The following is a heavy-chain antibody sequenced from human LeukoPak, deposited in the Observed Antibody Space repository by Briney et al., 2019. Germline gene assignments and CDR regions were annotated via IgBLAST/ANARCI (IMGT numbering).Heavy chain of an antibody. J-gene: IGHJ4*02. V-gene: IGHV7-4-1*02. CDR1: GYTFTSYA. CDR2: INNNTGNP. D-gene: IGHD2-2*01. Sequence: GASVKVSCKASGYTFTSYAMNWVRQAPGQGLEWMGWINNNTGNPTYAHGFTGRFVFSLDTSVSTAYLQISSLKAEDTAVYYCARGRRGGYCSSTSCYSFDYWGQGTLVTVSS. CDR3: ARGRRGGYCSSTSCYSFDY.